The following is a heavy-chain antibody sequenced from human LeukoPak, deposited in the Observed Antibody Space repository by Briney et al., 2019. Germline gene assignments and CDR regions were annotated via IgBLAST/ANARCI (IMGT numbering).Heavy chain of an antibody. CDR2: IYYSGST. CDR3: ARTYGDYVVFDI. D-gene: IGHD4-17*01. CDR1: GGSISSGDYY. J-gene: IGHJ3*02. Sequence: SQTLSLTCTVSGGSISSGDYYWSWIRQPPGKGLEWIGYIYYSGSTYYNPSLKGRVTISVDTSKNQLSLKLSSVTAADTAVYYCARTYGDYVVFDIWGQGTMVTVSS. V-gene: IGHV4-30-4*01.